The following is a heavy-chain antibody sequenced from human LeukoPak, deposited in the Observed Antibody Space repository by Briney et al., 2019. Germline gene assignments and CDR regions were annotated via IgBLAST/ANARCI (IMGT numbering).Heavy chain of an antibody. V-gene: IGHV1-46*01. D-gene: IGHD3-22*01. Sequence: GASVKVSCKASGYSFTRFGISWVRQAPGQGLEWMGIINPSGGSTSYAQKFQGRVTMTRDTSTSTVYMELSSLRSEDTAVYYCARDPTDYYDSSGKAFDYWGQGTLVTVSS. CDR2: INPSGGST. J-gene: IGHJ4*02. CDR1: GYSFTRFG. CDR3: ARDPTDYYDSSGKAFDY.